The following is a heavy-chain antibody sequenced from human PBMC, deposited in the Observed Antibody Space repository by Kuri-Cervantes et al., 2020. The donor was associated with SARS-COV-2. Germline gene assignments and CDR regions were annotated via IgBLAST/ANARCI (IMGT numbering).Heavy chain of an antibody. Sequence: SETLSLTCTVSGGSISSYYWSWIRQPAGKGLEWIGRIYTSGSTNYNPSLKSRVTMSVDTSKNQFSLKLSSVTAADTAVYYCARLEIPLVAAAYAYWGQGTLVTVSS. CDR1: GGSISSYY. D-gene: IGHD6-13*01. V-gene: IGHV4-4*07. J-gene: IGHJ4*02. CDR3: ARLEIPLVAAAYAY. CDR2: IYTSGST.